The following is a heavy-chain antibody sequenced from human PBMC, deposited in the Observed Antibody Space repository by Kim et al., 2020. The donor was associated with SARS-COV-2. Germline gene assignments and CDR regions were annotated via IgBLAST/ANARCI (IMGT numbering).Heavy chain of an antibody. D-gene: IGHD6-6*01. CDR3: AREAPLRSTYPGWFDP. V-gene: IGHV4-39*07. CDR2: IYYRGSS. J-gene: IGHJ5*02. Sequence: SETLSLTCTVSGDSISNSDYYWGWIRQPPGKGLEWIGSIYYRGSSYYKPSLKSRVTMSVDTSKNQFSLKLSSVTAADTAVYYCAREAPLRSTYPGWFDPWGQGTLVTVSS. CDR1: GDSISNSDYY.